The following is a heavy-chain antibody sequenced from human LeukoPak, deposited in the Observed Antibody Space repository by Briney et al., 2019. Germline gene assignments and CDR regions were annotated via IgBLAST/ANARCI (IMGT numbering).Heavy chain of an antibody. CDR2: ISGYNGNT. CDR1: GYTFTSYG. D-gene: IGHD3-22*01. CDR3: ARGPTYYYDSSGYYPISPFDY. J-gene: IGHJ4*02. Sequence: GASVKVSCKASGYTFTSYGVSWVRQAPGQGLEWMGWISGYNGNTEYTQKLQGRVTMTTDTSTSTAYMELRSLRSDDTAVYYCARGPTYYYDSSGYYPISPFDYWGQGTLVTVSS. V-gene: IGHV1-18*01.